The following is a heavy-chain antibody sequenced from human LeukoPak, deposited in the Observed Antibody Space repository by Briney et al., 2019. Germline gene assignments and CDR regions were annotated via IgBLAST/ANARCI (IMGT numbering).Heavy chain of an antibody. CDR3: ARSPEHYDFWSGYSYYFDY. CDR2: ISGSGGST. V-gene: IGHV3-23*01. CDR1: GFTFSSYA. J-gene: IGHJ4*02. D-gene: IGHD3-3*01. Sequence: GGSLRLSCAASGFTFSSYAMSWVRQAPGKGLEWVSAISGSGGSTYYADSVKGRFTISRDNSKNTLYLQMNSLRAEDTAVYYCARSPEHYDFWSGYSYYFDYWGQGTLVTVSS.